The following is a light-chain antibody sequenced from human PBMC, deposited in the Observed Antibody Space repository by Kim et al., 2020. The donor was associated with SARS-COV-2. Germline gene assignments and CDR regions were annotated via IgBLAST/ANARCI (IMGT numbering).Light chain of an antibody. Sequence: DIQMTQSPSTLSASVGDRVTITCRASQSISSWLAWYQQKPGKAPKLLIYNASSLESGVPSRFSGSGSGTEFTLTISSLQPDDFATYYCKKYKGNLWTFGERSKMEIK. CDR3: KKYKGNLWT. J-gene: IGKJ1*01. CDR1: QSISSW. V-gene: IGKV1-5*01. CDR2: NAS.